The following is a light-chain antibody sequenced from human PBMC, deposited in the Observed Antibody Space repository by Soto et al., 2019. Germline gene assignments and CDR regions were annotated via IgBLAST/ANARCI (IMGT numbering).Light chain of an antibody. J-gene: IGKJ5*01. CDR3: QQYGSSPMT. CDR1: QSMSSSY. Sequence: EIVLAQSPGTLSLSPGERGARSCRASQSMSSSYLAWYQQKPGQAPRLLTHGASRRATGIPDRFSGTGSGTDFTPTISRLEPQDFAVYYCQQYGSSPMTFGQATRLEIK. CDR2: GAS. V-gene: IGKV3-20*01.